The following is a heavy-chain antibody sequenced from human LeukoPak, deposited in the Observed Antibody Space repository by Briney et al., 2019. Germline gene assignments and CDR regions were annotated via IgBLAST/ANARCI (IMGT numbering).Heavy chain of an antibody. D-gene: IGHD6-13*01. CDR3: ARSAGGSGYPPDY. V-gene: IGHV1-2*02. Sequence: GASVKVSCKASGYTFTGYYMHWVRQPPGQGLEWMGLINPNSGGTNYAQKFQGRVTMTRDTSISTAYMELSRLRSDDMAVYYCARSAGGSGYPPDYWGQGTLVTVSS. CDR1: GYTFTGYY. J-gene: IGHJ4*02. CDR2: INPNSGGT.